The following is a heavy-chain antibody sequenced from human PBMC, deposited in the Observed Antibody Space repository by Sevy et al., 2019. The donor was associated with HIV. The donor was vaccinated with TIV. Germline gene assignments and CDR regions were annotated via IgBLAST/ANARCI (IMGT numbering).Heavy chain of an antibody. CDR2: FDPEDGET. V-gene: IGHV1-24*01. D-gene: IGHD3-22*01. CDR1: GYTLNELS. Sequence: ASVKVSCKVSGYTLNELSMHWVRQAPGKGLEWMGRFDPEDGETIYAQKFQGRVTMTEDTSTDTAYMELSSLRSEDTAVYYCATAREYYYESSGYFDYWGPGTLVTVSS. J-gene: IGHJ4*02. CDR3: ATAREYYYESSGYFDY.